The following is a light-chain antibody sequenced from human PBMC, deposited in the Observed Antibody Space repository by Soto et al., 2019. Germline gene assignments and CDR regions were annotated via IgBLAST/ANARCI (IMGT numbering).Light chain of an antibody. CDR2: AAS. J-gene: IGKJ5*01. Sequence: DIVLTQSPDSLAVSLGERATINCKSSQSILYNSNNKNYLAWYQQKPGKAPKLLIYAASNFRSGVPSRFSGSGSGTHFTLTISSLQPEDFATYYCQQLHGYPITFGQGTRLEIK. CDR1: QSILYNSNNKNY. V-gene: IGKV4-1*01. CDR3: QQLHGYPIT.